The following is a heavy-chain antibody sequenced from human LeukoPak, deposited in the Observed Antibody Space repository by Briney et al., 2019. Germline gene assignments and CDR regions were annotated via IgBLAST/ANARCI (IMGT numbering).Heavy chain of an antibody. D-gene: IGHD3-16*01. CDR1: GFTFSDYY. Sequence: GRSLRLSCAASGFTFSDYYMSWIRQAPGKGLEWVSYISSSGSTIYYADSVKGRFTISRDNAKNSLYLQMNSLRAEDTAVYYCARDGPPSFGMAFDIWGQETMVTVSS. CDR2: ISSSGSTI. CDR3: ARDGPPSFGMAFDI. J-gene: IGHJ3*02. V-gene: IGHV3-11*01.